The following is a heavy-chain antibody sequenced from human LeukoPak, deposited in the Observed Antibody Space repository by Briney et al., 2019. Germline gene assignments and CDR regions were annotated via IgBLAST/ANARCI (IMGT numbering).Heavy chain of an antibody. CDR2: ISGGST. V-gene: IGHV3-38-3*01. Sequence: GGSLRLSCAASGFTVSSNEMSWVRQAPGKGLEWVSSISGGSTYYADSRKGRFTISRDNSKNTLHLQMNSLRAEDTAVYYCAKLGKTENHYGSGRFSYYYYMDVWGKGTTVTISS. J-gene: IGHJ6*03. CDR3: AKLGKTENHYGSGRFSYYYYMDV. D-gene: IGHD3-10*01. CDR1: GFTVSSNE.